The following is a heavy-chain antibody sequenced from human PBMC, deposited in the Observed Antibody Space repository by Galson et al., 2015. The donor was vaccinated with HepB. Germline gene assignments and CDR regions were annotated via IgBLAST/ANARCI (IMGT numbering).Heavy chain of an antibody. J-gene: IGHJ4*02. V-gene: IGHV3-7*03. CDR1: GFTFSDYY. CDR2: IKQDGSEK. D-gene: IGHD6-19*01. Sequence: SLRLSCAASGFTFSDYYMSWIRQAPGRGLEWVANIKQDGSEKYYVDSVKGRFTISRDNAKNSLYLQMNSLRAEDTAVYYCARDDSIAVAGAPDYWGQGTLVTVSS. CDR3: ARDDSIAVAGAPDY.